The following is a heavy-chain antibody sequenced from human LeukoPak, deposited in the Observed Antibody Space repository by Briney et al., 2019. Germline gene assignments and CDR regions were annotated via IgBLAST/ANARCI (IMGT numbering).Heavy chain of an antibody. J-gene: IGHJ5*02. V-gene: IGHV4-59*08. CDR2: IYYSGRT. CDR1: GHSINDYY. CDR3: ARRRAEGGSNGHYNWFDP. Sequence: SETLSLTCTVSGHSINDYYWGWIRQPPGKGLEWIGYIYYSGRTKYNPSLQSRVTISVDTSKNQSSLKLSSVTAADTAVYYCARRRAEGGSNGHYNWFDPWGQGTLVTVSS. D-gene: IGHD6-13*01.